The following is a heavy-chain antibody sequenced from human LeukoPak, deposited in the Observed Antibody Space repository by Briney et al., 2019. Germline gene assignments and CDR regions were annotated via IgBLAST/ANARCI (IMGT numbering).Heavy chain of an antibody. CDR3: ARGGFLEWLLPWFDP. J-gene: IGHJ5*02. V-gene: IGHV4-30-4*08. Sequence: SQTLSLTCTVSGGSISSGDYYWSWIRQPPGKGLKWIGYIYYSGSTYYNPSLKSRVTISVDTSKNQFSLKLSSVTAADTAVYYCARGGFLEWLLPWFDPWGQGTLVTVSS. CDR1: GGSISSGDYY. D-gene: IGHD3-3*01. CDR2: IYYSGST.